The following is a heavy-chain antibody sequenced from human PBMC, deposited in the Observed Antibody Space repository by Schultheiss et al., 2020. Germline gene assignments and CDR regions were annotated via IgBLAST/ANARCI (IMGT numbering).Heavy chain of an antibody. J-gene: IGHJ5*02. CDR2: IYYSGST. V-gene: IGHV4-59*12. CDR1: GGSISSYY. Sequence: SETLSLTCTVSGGSISSYYWSWIRQPPGKGLEWIGYIYYSGSTYYNPSLKSRVTISVDTSKNQFSLKLSSVTAADTAVYYCAREGSGGWFDPWGQGTLVTVSS. CDR3: AREGSGGWFDP. D-gene: IGHD3-10*01.